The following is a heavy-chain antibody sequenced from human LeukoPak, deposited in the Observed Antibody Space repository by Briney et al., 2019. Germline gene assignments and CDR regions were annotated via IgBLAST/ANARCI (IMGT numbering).Heavy chain of an antibody. J-gene: IGHJ3*02. CDR3: AKVLNQRYYYDSSGYHAFDI. D-gene: IGHD3-22*01. CDR1: GFTFSSYA. V-gene: IGHV3-30*04. Sequence: GGSLRLSCAASGFTFSSYAMHWVRQAPGKGLEWVAVISYDGSNKYYADSVKGRFTISRDNSKNTLYLQMNSLRAEDTAVYYCAKVLNQRYYYDSSGYHAFDIWGQGTMVTVSS. CDR2: ISYDGSNK.